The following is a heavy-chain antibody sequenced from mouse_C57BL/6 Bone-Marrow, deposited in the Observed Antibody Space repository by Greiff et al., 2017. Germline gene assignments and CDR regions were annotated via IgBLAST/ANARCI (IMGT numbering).Heavy chain of an antibody. CDR1: GFTFSSYT. CDR3: ARHGYYSYWYFDV. V-gene: IGHV5-9*01. CDR2: ISGGGGNT. Sequence: EVHLVESGGGLVKPGGSLKLSCAASGFTFSSYTMSWVRQTPEKRLEWVATISGGGGNTYYPDSVKGRFTISRDNAKNTLYLQMSSLRSEDTALYYCARHGYYSYWYFDVWGTGTTVTGSS. D-gene: IGHD2-3*01. J-gene: IGHJ1*03.